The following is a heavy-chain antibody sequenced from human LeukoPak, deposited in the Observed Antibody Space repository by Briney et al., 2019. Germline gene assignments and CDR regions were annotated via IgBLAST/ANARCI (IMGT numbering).Heavy chain of an antibody. CDR3: ARGHQPPYYGMDV. CDR2: IIPILGIA. Sequence: ASVKVPCKASGGTFSSYTISWVRQAPGQGLKWMGRIIPILGIANYAQKFQGRVTITADKSTSTAYMELSSLRSEDTAVFYCARGHQPPYYGMDVWGQGTTVTVSS. J-gene: IGHJ6*02. CDR1: GGTFSSYT. V-gene: IGHV1-69*02.